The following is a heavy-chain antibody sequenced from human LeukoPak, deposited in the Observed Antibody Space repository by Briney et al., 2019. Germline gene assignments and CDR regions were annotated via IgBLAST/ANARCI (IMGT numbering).Heavy chain of an antibody. CDR2: IYYSGST. J-gene: IGHJ5*02. CDR3: ASHPDVPPVPGWFDP. V-gene: IGHV4-39*01. Sequence: SETLSLTCTVSGGSISSSSYYWGWIRQPPGKGLEWIGSIYYSGSTYYNPSLKSRVTISVDTSKNQFSLKLSSVTAADTAVYYCASHPDVPPVPGWFDPWGQGTLVTVSS. D-gene: IGHD2-2*01. CDR1: GGSISSSSYY.